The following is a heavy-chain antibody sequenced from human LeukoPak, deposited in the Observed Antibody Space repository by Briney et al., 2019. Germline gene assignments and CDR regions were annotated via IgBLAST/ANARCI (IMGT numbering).Heavy chain of an antibody. Sequence: GGSLRLSCAASGFTFSDYWMHWVRQAPGKGLVWVSCISFDGSTTYADSVKGRFTISRDNAKNSLYLQMNSLRAEDTAVYYCAISSGDFDYWGQGTLVTVSS. CDR3: AISSGDFDY. D-gene: IGHD6-19*01. CDR2: ISFDGST. J-gene: IGHJ4*02. V-gene: IGHV3-74*01. CDR1: GFTFSDYW.